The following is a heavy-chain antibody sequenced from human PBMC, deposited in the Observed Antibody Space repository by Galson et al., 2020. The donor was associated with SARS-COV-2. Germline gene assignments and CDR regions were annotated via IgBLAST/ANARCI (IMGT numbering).Heavy chain of an antibody. CDR2: IYYSGGT. V-gene: IGHV4-59*01. J-gene: IGHJ5*02. CDR1: GGSMSKYY. Sequence: SETLSITCSVSGGSMSKYYWSWIRQSPGKGLEWIGNIYYSGGTKYDPSLKSRVSMSVDTSENQFSLKLNSVTATDTAVYYCARVGGNDGWNWFDPWGQGTLVTVSS. CDR3: ARVGGNDGWNWFDP. D-gene: IGHD1-1*01.